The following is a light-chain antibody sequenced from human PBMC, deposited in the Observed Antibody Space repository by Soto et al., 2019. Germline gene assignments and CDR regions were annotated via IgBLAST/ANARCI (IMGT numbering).Light chain of an antibody. CDR3: QQYGSSPT. J-gene: IGKJ4*01. V-gene: IGKV3-20*01. CDR1: QSVSSVY. Sequence: EIVLTQSPGTLSLSPGERATLSCRASQSVSSVYLARYQQKPGQAPRLLIFGPATRATGIPDRFSGSGSGTDFTLTISRLEPEDFAVYYCQQYGSSPTFGGGTKGEIK. CDR2: GPA.